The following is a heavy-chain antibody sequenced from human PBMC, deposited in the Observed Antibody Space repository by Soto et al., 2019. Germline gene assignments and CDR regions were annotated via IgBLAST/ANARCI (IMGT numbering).Heavy chain of an antibody. V-gene: IGHV3-23*01. CDR3: AKSVTGTVTVDY. CDR2: ISGSGGST. Sequence: EVQLLESGGGLVQPGGSLRLSCAASGFTFSSYAMTWVRQAPGKGLEWVSGISGSGGSTYYADSVKGRFTISRDNSKNRLYLQMNSLRAEDTAVYYCAKSVTGTVTVDYWGQGTLVTVSS. J-gene: IGHJ4*02. CDR1: GFTFSSYA. D-gene: IGHD4-17*01.